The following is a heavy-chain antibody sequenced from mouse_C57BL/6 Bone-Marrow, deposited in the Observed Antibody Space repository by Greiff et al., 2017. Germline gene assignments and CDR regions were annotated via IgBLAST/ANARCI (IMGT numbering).Heavy chain of an antibody. CDR1: GYTFTDYN. Sequence: EVQLQQSGPELVKPGASVKMSCKASGYTFTDYNMHWVKQSHGKSLEWIGYINPNNGGTSYNQKFKGKATLTVNKSSSTAYMELRSLTSGESAVYYCAEECYGYTLRYVDVWGTGTTVTVSS. D-gene: IGHD2-2*01. CDR3: AEECYGYTLRYVDV. CDR2: INPNNGGT. J-gene: IGHJ1*03. V-gene: IGHV1-22*01.